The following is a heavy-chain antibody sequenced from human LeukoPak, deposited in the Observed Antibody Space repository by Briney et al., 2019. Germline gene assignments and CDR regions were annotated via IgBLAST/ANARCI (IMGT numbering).Heavy chain of an antibody. D-gene: IGHD3-22*01. CDR1: EFTFSNYA. J-gene: IGHJ5*02. Sequence: PGGSLRLSCAASEFTFSNYAMSWVRQAPGKGLEWVSGIRGSGGSTDYADSVRGRFTISRDNFKNTLYLQMNSLRAEDTAVYYCAKDPHYDSSGYSFDPWGQGTLVTVSS. V-gene: IGHV3-23*01. CDR2: IRGSGGST. CDR3: AKDPHYDSSGYSFDP.